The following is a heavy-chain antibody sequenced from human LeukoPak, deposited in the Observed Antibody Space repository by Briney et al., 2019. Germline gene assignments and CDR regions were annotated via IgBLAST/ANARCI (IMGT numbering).Heavy chain of an antibody. J-gene: IGHJ4*02. Sequence: SETLSLTCTVSGGSISTYYWSWIRQPPGKGLEWIGYIYDSGSTKYNPSLKSRITISVDTSKTQFSLKLSSVTAADTAVYYCARVAVTFWSGYYADYFDYWGRGTLVTVSS. CDR1: GGSISTYY. CDR2: IYDSGST. V-gene: IGHV4-59*01. CDR3: ARVAVTFWSGYYADYFDY. D-gene: IGHD3-3*01.